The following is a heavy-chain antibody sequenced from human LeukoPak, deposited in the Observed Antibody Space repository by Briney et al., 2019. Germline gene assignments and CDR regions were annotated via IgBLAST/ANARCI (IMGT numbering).Heavy chain of an antibody. D-gene: IGHD6-13*01. CDR1: RGSLRGYH. J-gene: IGHJ3*02. CDR2: INHSGST. CDR3: ARGRYSSWMKKSAAFDI. Sequence: SETLSLTFPVYRGSLRGYHWSWIRQPPGKGLEWIGEINHSGSTNYNHSLKSRVTISVDTSKTQLSLKLSSVTAADTAVYYCARGRYSSWMKKSAAFDIWGQRTMVTVSS. V-gene: IGHV4-34*01.